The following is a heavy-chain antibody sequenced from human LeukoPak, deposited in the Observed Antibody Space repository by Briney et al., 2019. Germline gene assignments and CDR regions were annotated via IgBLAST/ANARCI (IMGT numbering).Heavy chain of an antibody. CDR2: ISGYNGNT. J-gene: IGHJ4*02. Sequence: ASVEVSCKASGYSFTNYYITWVRQAPGQGLECMGWISGYNGNTNYAQTLQGRVTMTTDTSTSTTYMELRSLRSDDTAVYYCARNTGHRLVGTTNYFDYWGQGTLVTVSS. CDR1: GYSFTNYY. CDR3: ARNTGHRLVGTTNYFDY. V-gene: IGHV1-18*01. D-gene: IGHD1-26*01.